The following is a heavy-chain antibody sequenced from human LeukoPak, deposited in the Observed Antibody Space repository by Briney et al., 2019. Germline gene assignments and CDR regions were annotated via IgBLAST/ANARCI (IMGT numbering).Heavy chain of an antibody. CDR1: GGSISSYY. Sequence: SETLSLTCTVSGGSISSYYWSWIRQPPGKGLEWIGYINYSGGSNYNPYLKSRVTISVDTSKNQFSLKLSAVTAADTAVYYCASGYSYGSRLGYYYYYGMDGWRQATTVSVSS. J-gene: IGHJ6*02. CDR3: ASGYSYGSRLGYYYYYGMDG. CDR2: INYSGGS. D-gene: IGHD5-18*01. V-gene: IGHV4-59*01.